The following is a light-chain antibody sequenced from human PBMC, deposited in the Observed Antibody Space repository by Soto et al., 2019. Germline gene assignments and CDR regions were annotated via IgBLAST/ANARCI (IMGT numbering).Light chain of an antibody. J-gene: IGKJ2*01. CDR2: GAS. V-gene: IGKV3-15*01. CDR1: QSVNYN. CDR3: QQYTNWPVMYT. Sequence: EILMTQSPATLSVSPGERATLSCRASQSVNYNLAWYQQKPGQAPRLLIYGASTRATGIPARFSGSGSGTEFTLTISSLQSEDFVVYYCQQYTNWPVMYTFGQGTKVEIK.